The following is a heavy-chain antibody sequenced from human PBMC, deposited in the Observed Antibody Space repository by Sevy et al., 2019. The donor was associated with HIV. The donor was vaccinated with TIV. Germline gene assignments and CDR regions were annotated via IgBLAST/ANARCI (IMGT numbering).Heavy chain of an antibody. CDR3: AFSSAGYCSSTSCPHYYYYYYMDV. Sequence: GGSLRLSCAASGFTFSSYAMSWVRQAPGKGLEWVSAISGSGGSTYYADSVKGRFTISRDNSKNTLYLQMNSLRAEGTAVYYCAFSSAGYCSSTSCPHYYYYYYMDVWGKGTTVTVSS. CDR1: GFTFSSYA. D-gene: IGHD2-2*01. V-gene: IGHV3-23*01. J-gene: IGHJ6*03. CDR2: ISGSGGST.